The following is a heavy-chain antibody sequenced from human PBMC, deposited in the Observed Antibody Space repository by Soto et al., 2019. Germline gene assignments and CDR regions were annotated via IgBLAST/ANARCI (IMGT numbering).Heavy chain of an antibody. J-gene: IGHJ6*02. Sequence: VKVSCKASGYTFTGYYMHWVRQAPGQGLEWIGWINPNSGGTNYAQKFQGWVTMTRDTSISTAYMELSRLRSDDTAVYYCARSSGSYRLPSAYGMDVWGQGTTVTVSS. CDR2: INPNSGGT. D-gene: IGHD1-26*01. CDR1: GYTFTGYY. V-gene: IGHV1-2*04. CDR3: ARSSGSYRLPSAYGMDV.